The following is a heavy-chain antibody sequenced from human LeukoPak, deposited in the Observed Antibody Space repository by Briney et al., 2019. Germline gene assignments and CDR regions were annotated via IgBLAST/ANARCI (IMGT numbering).Heavy chain of an antibody. V-gene: IGHV4-34*01. D-gene: IGHD1-1*01. J-gene: IGHJ4*02. CDR1: GGSFSGYY. CDR3: ARAEGYNEFDY. Sequence: PSETLSLTCAVYGGSFSGYYWSWIRQPPGKGLEWIGEINHSGSTNYNPSLKSRVTISVDTSKNQFSLKLSSVTAADTAVYYCARAEGYNEFDYWGQGTLVTVSS. CDR2: INHSGST.